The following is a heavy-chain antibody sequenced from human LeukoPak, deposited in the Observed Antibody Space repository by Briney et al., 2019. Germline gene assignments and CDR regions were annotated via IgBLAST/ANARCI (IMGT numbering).Heavy chain of an antibody. CDR3: AKDVGNILWCHDL. D-gene: IGHD2-21*01. CDR2: INGFGSST. V-gene: IGHV3-23*01. CDR1: GFTFTSYG. J-gene: IGHJ5*02. Sequence: GGSLRLSCAVSGFTFTSYGMSWVRQAPGKGLERVSSINGFGSSTYHSDSVQGRFTISRDNSKNILYLEMNSLRVEDTAIYYCAKDVGNILWCHDLWGQGTLVTVSS.